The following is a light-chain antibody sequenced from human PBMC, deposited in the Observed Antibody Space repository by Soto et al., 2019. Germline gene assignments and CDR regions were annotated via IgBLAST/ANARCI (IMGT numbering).Light chain of an antibody. V-gene: IGKV1-5*01. J-gene: IGKJ1*01. CDR1: QTITTW. Sequence: DIQMTQSPSTLSASVGDRVTITCRASQTITTWLAWYQPKPGKAPKLLIYDASTLESGVPSSFFGCAFGTEFSLTISSLQLDDCASYYCQQYNTLSGTLGQGTKVDLK. CDR3: QQYNTLSGT. CDR2: DAS.